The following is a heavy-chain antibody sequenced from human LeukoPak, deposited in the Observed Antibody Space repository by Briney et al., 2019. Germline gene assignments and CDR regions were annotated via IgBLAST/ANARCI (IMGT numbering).Heavy chain of an antibody. Sequence: GGSLRLSCAAFEFTLSNAWMTWVRQAPGKGLVWVSRINSDGTSTSYADSVKGRFTLSRDNAKNTLYLQMNSLRAADTAVYYCARDKGTSYLSSFDYWGQGTLVTVSS. V-gene: IGHV3-74*01. CDR3: ARDKGTSYLSSFDY. CDR1: EFTLSNAW. CDR2: INSDGTST. J-gene: IGHJ4*02. D-gene: IGHD6-6*01.